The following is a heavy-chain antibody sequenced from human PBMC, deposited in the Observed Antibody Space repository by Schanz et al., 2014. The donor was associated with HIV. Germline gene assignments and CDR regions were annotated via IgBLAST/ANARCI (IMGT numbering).Heavy chain of an antibody. CDR2: INQSGRI. V-gene: IGHV4-34*01. CDR3: ARGQDYYYDNSGYYNT. J-gene: IGHJ5*02. Sequence: QVQLQQWGAGLLKPSETLSLTCAFYGASFSGSYWSWIRQSPGKGLEWIADINQSGRITYNPSLKSRVTISVDTSKNQFSLTLSSVTAADTAMYFCARGQDYYYDNSGYYNTWGQGTLVTVSS. D-gene: IGHD3-22*01. CDR1: GASFSGSY.